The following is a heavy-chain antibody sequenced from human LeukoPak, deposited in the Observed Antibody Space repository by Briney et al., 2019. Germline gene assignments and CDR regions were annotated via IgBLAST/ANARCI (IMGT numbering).Heavy chain of an antibody. V-gene: IGHV4-31*03. Sequence: SETLSLTCTVSGGSISSGGYYWSWIRQHPGRGLEWIGYIYYSGSTYYNPSLKSRVTISVDTSKNQFSLKLSSVTAADTAVYYCARGGYGDPHDAFDIWGQGTMATVSS. J-gene: IGHJ3*02. CDR2: IYYSGST. CDR1: GGSISSGGYY. CDR3: ARGGYGDPHDAFDI. D-gene: IGHD4-17*01.